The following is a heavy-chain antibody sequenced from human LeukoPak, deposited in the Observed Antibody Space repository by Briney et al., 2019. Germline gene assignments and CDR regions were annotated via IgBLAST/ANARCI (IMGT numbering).Heavy chain of an antibody. V-gene: IGHV4-34*01. CDR1: GGSFSGYY. Sequence: PSETLSLTCAVYGGSFSGYYWSWIRQPPGKGLEWIGEINHSGSTNYNPSLKSRVTISVDTSKNQFSLKLSSVTAADTAVYYCARGGYFDYWGQGTLVTVSS. CDR3: ARGGYFDY. J-gene: IGHJ4*02. CDR2: INHSGST.